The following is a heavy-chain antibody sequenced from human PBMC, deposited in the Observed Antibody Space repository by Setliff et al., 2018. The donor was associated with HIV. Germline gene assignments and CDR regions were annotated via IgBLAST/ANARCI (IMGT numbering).Heavy chain of an antibody. J-gene: IGHJ3*02. CDR2: ISAGGYT. D-gene: IGHD3-3*01. Sequence: PSETLSRTCTVSGGSISIYYWSWIRQLPGEGLEWIGRISAGGYTYYNPSLQSRVTMSVDMAKNQFSCKLSSVTAPDTAIYYCARDRSGTSYAGDDAFDIWGQGTMVTVSS. V-gene: IGHV4-4*07. CDR3: ARDRSGTSYAGDDAFDI. CDR1: GGSISIYY.